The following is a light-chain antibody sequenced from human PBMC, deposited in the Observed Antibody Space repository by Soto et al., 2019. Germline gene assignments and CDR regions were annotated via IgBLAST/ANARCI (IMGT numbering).Light chain of an antibody. V-gene: IGLV1-44*01. CDR2: SHS. CDR3: AAWDDSLNGYV. CDR1: TSNIGANA. Sequence: QAVVTQPPSASGTPGQRVTFSCSGSTSNIGANAVNWYQHLPGAAPKLLIYSHSQRPSGVPDRFSGSKSGTSASLAISGLQSEDEADYYCAAWDDSLNGYVFGTGTKVTVL. J-gene: IGLJ1*01.